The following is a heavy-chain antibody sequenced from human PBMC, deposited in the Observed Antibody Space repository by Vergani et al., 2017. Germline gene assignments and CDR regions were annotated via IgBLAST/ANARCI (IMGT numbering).Heavy chain of an antibody. D-gene: IGHD1-1*01. CDR3: AADSPPQVGGYVQPHYYYYMDV. Sequence: QMQLVQSGPEVKTPGTSVKVSCKASGFTFTSSAMQWVRQARGQRLEWIGWIVVGSGNTNYAQKFQERVTITRDMSTSTAYMELSSLRSEDTAVYYCAADSPPQVGGYVQPHYYYYMDVWGKGP. J-gene: IGHJ6*03. CDR2: IVVGSGNT. V-gene: IGHV1-58*02. CDR1: GFTFTSSA.